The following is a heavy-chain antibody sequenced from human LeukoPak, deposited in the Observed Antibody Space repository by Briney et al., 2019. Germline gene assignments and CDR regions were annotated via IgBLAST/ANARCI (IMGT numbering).Heavy chain of an antibody. CDR3: AKQQLVRCFDY. Sequence: SETLSLTCTVSGGXIRSYYWSWIRQPPGEGLEWIGWISYSGSTYYNPSLKSRVTISVDTSKTQFSLKLSSVTAADTAVYYCAKQQLVRCFDYWGQGTLVTVSS. D-gene: IGHD6-13*01. CDR1: GGXIRSYY. V-gene: IGHV4-59*04. J-gene: IGHJ4*02. CDR2: ISYSGST.